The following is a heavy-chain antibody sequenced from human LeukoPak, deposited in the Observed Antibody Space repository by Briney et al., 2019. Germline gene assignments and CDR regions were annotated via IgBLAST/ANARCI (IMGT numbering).Heavy chain of an antibody. J-gene: IGHJ4*02. D-gene: IGHD3-10*01. CDR2: INPSGGST. CDR1: GYTFTSYY. CDR3: ARDPSYYGSGSYPFDY. Sequence: ASVKVSCKASGYTFTSYYMHWVRQAPGQGLEWIGIINPSGGSTSYAQKFQGRVTMTRDTSTSTVYMELSSLRSEDTAVYYCARDPSYYGSGSYPFDYWGQGTLVTVSS. V-gene: IGHV1-46*01.